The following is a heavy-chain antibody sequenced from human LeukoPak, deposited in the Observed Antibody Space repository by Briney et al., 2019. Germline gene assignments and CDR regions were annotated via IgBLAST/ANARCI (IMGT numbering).Heavy chain of an antibody. D-gene: IGHD3-3*01. CDR3: ASTHITIFGVVTLFDY. CDR1: GGSISSSSYY. J-gene: IGHJ4*02. Sequence: SVTLSLTCTVSGGSISSSSYYWGWIRQPPGKGLEWIGSIYYSGSTYYNPSLKSRVTISVDTSKNQFSLKLSSVTAADTAVYYCASTHITIFGVVTLFDYWGQGTLVTVSS. CDR2: IYYSGST. V-gene: IGHV4-39*01.